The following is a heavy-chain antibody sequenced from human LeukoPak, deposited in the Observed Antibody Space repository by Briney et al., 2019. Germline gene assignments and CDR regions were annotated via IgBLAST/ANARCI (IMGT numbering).Heavy chain of an antibody. D-gene: IGHD3-3*01. J-gene: IGHJ4*02. Sequence: ASVKVSCKASGYTFTSYGISWVRQAPGQGLEWMGWINTNTENPTYAQGFTRRFVFSLDTSVTTAYLQISSLKAEDTAVYYCARGTFLASGYVDYWGQGTLVTVSS. CDR1: GYTFTSYG. V-gene: IGHV7-4-1*02. CDR3: ARGTFLASGYVDY. CDR2: INTNTENP.